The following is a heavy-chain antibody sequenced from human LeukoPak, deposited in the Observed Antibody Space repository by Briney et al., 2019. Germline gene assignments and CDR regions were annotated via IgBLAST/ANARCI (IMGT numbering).Heavy chain of an antibody. CDR1: GYTFTTYN. V-gene: IGHV1-2*02. J-gene: IGHJ4*02. D-gene: IGHD2-15*01. Sequence: ASVKVSCKASGYTFTTYNIHWVQQAPGQGLEWMGWITPNSGGTNYAQKFQGRVTMTRDTSISTAYMELSRLRSDDTAAYSCARGRGGGYFDFWGQETLVTVSS. CDR3: ARGRGGGYFDF. CDR2: ITPNSGGT.